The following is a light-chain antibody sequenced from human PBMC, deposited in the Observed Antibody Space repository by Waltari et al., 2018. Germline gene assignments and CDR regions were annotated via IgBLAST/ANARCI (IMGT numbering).Light chain of an antibody. J-gene: IGKJ4*01. V-gene: IGKV3-20*01. CDR3: QQYDISPLT. CDR1: QTVSTTY. Sequence: EIVLTQSPGTLSLSPGERATLSCRARQTVSTTYLAWYQQKPGQAPTLLIYGASSRDTGIPDRFSGSGSGTDFSLTISSLEPEDFAVYYCQQYDISPLTFGGGTKVEIK. CDR2: GAS.